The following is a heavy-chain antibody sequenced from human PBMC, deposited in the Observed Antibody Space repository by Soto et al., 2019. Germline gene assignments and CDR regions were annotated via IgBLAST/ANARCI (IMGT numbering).Heavy chain of an antibody. Sequence: QVQLVESGGGVIQPGRSLRLSCAASGFTFSTYGMHWVRQAPGKGLEWVAVIWFDGTKKYYADSVNGRFTISRDNSKNTLYLQMNSVRAEDTAVYYCASQIFWSGSTAHGMDVWGQGTAVTVSS. CDR3: ASQIFWSGSTAHGMDV. CDR1: GFTFSTYG. CDR2: IWFDGTKK. D-gene: IGHD3-3*01. J-gene: IGHJ6*02. V-gene: IGHV3-33*01.